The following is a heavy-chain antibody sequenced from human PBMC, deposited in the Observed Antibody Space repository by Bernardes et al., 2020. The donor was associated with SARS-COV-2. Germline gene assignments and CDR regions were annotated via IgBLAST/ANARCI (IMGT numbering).Heavy chain of an antibody. CDR1: GVSVNSGCYY. J-gene: IGHJ3*01. D-gene: IGHD3-16*01. CDR2: NYLNGTT. Sequence: SESLTLTCTASGVSVNSGCYYWIWHRQRPGQVLVSRGNNYLNGTTKYSPSLKSRVTISVDTSKNQRSLKLNSVTAADTAVYFCARNVIRRGNAVDLWGQGTMVTVSS. CDR3: ARNVIRRGNAVDL. V-gene: IGHV4-61*01.